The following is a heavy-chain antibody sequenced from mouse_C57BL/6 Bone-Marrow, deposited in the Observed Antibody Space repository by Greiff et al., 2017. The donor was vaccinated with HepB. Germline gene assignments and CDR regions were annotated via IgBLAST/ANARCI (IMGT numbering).Heavy chain of an antibody. D-gene: IGHD1-1*01. CDR1: GFSLTSYG. CDR3: ARRGGSSLAWFAY. Sequence: QVQLKESGPGLVQPSQSLSITCTVSGFSLTSYGVHWVRQSPGKGLEWLGVIWSGGSTDYNAAFISRLSISKDNSKSQVFFKMNSLQADDTAIYYCARRGGSSLAWFAYWGQGTLVTVSA. CDR2: IWSGGST. J-gene: IGHJ3*01. V-gene: IGHV2-2*01.